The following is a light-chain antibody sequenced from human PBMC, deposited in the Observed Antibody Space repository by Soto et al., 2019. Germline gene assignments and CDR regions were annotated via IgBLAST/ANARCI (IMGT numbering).Light chain of an antibody. CDR3: QQYESYPMT. J-gene: IGKJ4*01. CDR2: KAS. V-gene: IGKV1-5*03. CDR1: QSISTW. Sequence: DSQMTQYPSTLSASVGDRVTITCRASQSISTWLAWYQQKPGKAPKILISKASTLQSGVPPRFSGSGSGTEFTLTISSLQPDDFATYYCQQYESYPMTCGGGTKVEIK.